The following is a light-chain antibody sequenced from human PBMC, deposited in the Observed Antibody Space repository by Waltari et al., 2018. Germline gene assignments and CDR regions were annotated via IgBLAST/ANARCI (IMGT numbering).Light chain of an antibody. V-gene: IGKV4-1*01. Sequence: DIVMTQSPDSLAVSLGERAHINCKSSQSVLYSSNNRNYLTWYQQKPGQPPKLLIYWASTRESGVPDRFSGSGSGTDFTLTISSLQAEDVAVYYCQQYYSTPTFGQGTKVEIK. J-gene: IGKJ1*01. CDR2: WAS. CDR3: QQYYSTPT. CDR1: QSVLYSSNNRNY.